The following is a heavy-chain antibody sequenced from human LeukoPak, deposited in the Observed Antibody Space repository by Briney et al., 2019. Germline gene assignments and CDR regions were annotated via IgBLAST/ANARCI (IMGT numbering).Heavy chain of an antibody. CDR2: INPSGGST. Sequence: GASVKVSCKASGYSFISYFMHWVRQAPGQGLEWMGIINPSGGSTSYAQKFQGRVTMTRDTSTSTVYMELSSLRSEDTAVYYCARVDSSGYSLEYDYWGQGTLVTVSS. V-gene: IGHV1-46*01. CDR3: ARVDSSGYSLEYDY. D-gene: IGHD3-22*01. CDR1: GYSFISYF. J-gene: IGHJ4*02.